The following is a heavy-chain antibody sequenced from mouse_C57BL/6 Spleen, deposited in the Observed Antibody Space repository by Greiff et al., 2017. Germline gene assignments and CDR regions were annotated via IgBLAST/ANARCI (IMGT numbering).Heavy chain of an antibody. D-gene: IGHD2-3*01. CDR1: GFTFSDYG. CDR3: ARGGYYVRFDY. V-gene: IGHV5-17*01. J-gene: IGHJ2*01. CDR2: ISNGSSTI. Sequence: EVKLVESGGGLVKPGGSLKLSCAASGFTFSDYGMHWVRQAPEKGLEWVAYISNGSSTIYYADTVKGRFTISRDNAKNTLFLQMTSLRSEDTARYYCARGGYYVRFDYWGQGTTLTVSS.